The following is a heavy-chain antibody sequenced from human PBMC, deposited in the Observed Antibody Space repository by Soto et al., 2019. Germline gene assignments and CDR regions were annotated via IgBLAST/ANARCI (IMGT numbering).Heavy chain of an antibody. J-gene: IGHJ6*03. CDR1: GGSFSGYY. Sequence: SETLSLTCAVYGGSFSGYYWSWIRQPPGEGLEWIGYIYYSGSTNYNPSLKSRVTISVDTSKNQFSLKLSSVTAADTAAYYCARRWNYMDVWGKGTTVTVSS. V-gene: IGHV4-59*08. CDR3: ARRWNYMDV. CDR2: IYYSGST.